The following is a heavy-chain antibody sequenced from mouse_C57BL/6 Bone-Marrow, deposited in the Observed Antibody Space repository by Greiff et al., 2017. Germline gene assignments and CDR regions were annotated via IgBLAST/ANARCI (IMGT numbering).Heavy chain of an antibody. Sequence: QVQLKQPGAELVMPGASVKLSCKASGYTFTSYWMHWVKQRPGQGLEWIGEIDPSDSSTNHNQKFKGKSTLTVDKSSSTAYMQLSSLTSEDSAVYYCARSGYGNYVDYAMDYWGQGTSVTVSS. CDR2: IDPSDSST. J-gene: IGHJ4*01. D-gene: IGHD2-1*01. V-gene: IGHV1-69*01. CDR1: GYTFTSYW. CDR3: ARSGYGNYVDYAMDY.